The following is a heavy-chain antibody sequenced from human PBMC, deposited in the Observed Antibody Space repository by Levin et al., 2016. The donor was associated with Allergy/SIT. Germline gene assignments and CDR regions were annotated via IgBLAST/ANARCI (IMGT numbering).Heavy chain of an antibody. Sequence: SETLSLTCTVSGGSLNNYFWAWIRQPPGKGLEWIGSVYYSGGMYRTPSLRSRLTMSVDTSRSQFSLKLDSVTAANTAIYYCARSGLSRSNYYMDIWGVGTTVAVSS. J-gene: IGHJ6*03. D-gene: IGHD3/OR15-3a*01. CDR2: VYYSGGM. CDR3: ARSGLSRSNYYMDI. CDR1: GGSLNNYF. V-gene: IGHV4-59*04.